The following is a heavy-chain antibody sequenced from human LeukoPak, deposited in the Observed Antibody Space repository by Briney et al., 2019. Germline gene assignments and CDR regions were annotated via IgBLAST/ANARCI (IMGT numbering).Heavy chain of an antibody. Sequence: GRSLRLSCAASGFTFSSYAMHWVRQAPGKGLEWVSSISSSSSYIYYADSVKGRFTISRDNAKNSLYLQMNSLRAEDTAVYYCARDLYDSSGSDAFDIWGQGTMVTVSS. CDR2: ISSSSSYI. CDR3: ARDLYDSSGSDAFDI. V-gene: IGHV3-21*01. J-gene: IGHJ3*02. D-gene: IGHD3-22*01. CDR1: GFTFSSYA.